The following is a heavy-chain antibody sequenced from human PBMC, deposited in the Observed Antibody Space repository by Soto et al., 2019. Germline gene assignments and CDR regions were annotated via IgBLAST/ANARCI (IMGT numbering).Heavy chain of an antibody. V-gene: IGHV1-46*01. CDR2: INPSGGST. D-gene: IGHD6-19*01. J-gene: IGHJ4*02. Sequence: GASVKVSCKASGYTFTSYYMHWVRQGPGQGLEWMGIINPSGGSTSYAQKFQGRVTMTRDTSTSTVYMELSSLRSEDTAVYYCARVVSRSLSGWFFDYWGQGTLVTVSS. CDR3: ARVVSRSLSGWFFDY. CDR1: GYTFTSYY.